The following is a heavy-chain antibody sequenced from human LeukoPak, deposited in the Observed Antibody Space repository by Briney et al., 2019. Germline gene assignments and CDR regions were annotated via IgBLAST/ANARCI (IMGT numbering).Heavy chain of an antibody. CDR1: GITFSGNW. CDR2: IKPDGSEK. Sequence: GGSLRLSCADSGITFSGNWMSWVRQAPGKGLEWVAHIKPDGSEKYYVDSVRGRFTISRDDAENSLYLEMNSLRAEDTAVYYCARDRDWSFDYWGQGTLVTVSS. CDR3: ARDRDWSFDY. D-gene: IGHD3/OR15-3a*01. J-gene: IGHJ4*02. V-gene: IGHV3-7*05.